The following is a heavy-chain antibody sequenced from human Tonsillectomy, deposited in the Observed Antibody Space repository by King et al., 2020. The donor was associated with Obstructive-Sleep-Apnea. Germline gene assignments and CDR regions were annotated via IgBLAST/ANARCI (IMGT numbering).Heavy chain of an antibody. CDR3: ARDTIAAAYYYYYGMDV. D-gene: IGHD6-13*01. J-gene: IGHJ6*02. CDR1: GGSISSSSYY. Sequence: QLLESGPGLVKPSETLSLTCTVSGGSISSSSYYWGWIRQPPGKGLEWIGSIYYSGSTYYNPSLKSRVTISVDTSKNQFSLKLSSVTAADTAVYYCARDTIAAAYYYYYGMDVWGQGTTVTVSS. CDR2: IYYSGST. V-gene: IGHV4-39*07.